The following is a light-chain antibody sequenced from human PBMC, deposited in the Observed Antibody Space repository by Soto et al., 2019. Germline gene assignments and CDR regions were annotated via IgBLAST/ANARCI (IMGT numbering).Light chain of an antibody. CDR1: SSSVGTIF. V-gene: IGLV1-47*01. Sequence: QSVLTQPPSVSGTPGQSVTISCSGSSSSVGTIFVYWYQQIPGTAPKLLIFRNNQRPSGVPDRFSGSKSGTSASLAISGLRSEDGADYYCAAWDDSLSIWVFGGGTKVTVL. J-gene: IGLJ3*02. CDR2: RNN. CDR3: AAWDDSLSIWV.